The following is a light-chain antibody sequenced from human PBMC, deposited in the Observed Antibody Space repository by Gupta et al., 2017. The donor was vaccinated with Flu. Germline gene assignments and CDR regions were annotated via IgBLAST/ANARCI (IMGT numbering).Light chain of an antibody. CDR3: QTWGSGASMV. Sequence: KLTCTLSSRRINYAIAWHQQQPEKGPRFLMKLNSDGSVTKGDGIPERFSGSTSVTERPLTISGLQAEDEADYFCQTWGSGASMVFGGGTRLTVL. V-gene: IGLV4-69*01. CDR1: SRRINYA. CDR2: LNSDGSV. J-gene: IGLJ3*02.